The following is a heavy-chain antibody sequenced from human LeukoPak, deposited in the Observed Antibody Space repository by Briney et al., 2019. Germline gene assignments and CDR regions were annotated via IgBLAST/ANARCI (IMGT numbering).Heavy chain of an antibody. CDR1: GYSFTSYW. CDR2: IYPGDSDT. Sequence: GASVKISCKGSGYSFTSYWIGWVRQMPGKGLEWMGIIYPGDSDTRYSPSFQGQVTISADKSISTAYLQWSSLKASDTAMYYCASLHGYSGASHAFDIWGQGTMVTVSS. J-gene: IGHJ3*02. D-gene: IGHD5-12*01. V-gene: IGHV5-51*01. CDR3: ASLHGYSGASHAFDI.